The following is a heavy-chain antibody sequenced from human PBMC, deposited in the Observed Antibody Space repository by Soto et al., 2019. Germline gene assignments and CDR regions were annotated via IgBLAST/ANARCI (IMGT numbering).Heavy chain of an antibody. V-gene: IGHV1-69*06. CDR1: GVTFDNHA. J-gene: IGHJ4*02. D-gene: IGHD2-21*02. Sequence: QVRLVQSGAEVKKPGSSVRVSCRTSGVTFDNHAISWVRQAPGQGLEWMGANIPILGTPTYAQKIQDRVTIFADKSTKTAHMELTYLELVATTIYYCTTEKDIVVVTLLRLEYRGQGSLFSVSP. CDR2: NIPILGTP. CDR3: TTEKDIVVVTLLRLEY.